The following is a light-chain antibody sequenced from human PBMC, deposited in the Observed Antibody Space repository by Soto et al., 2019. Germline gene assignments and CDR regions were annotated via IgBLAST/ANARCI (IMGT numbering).Light chain of an antibody. CDR3: QQYNHSART. CDR1: QRVGSS. Sequence: VMTQSPATLSLSPGEGATLSCRASQRVGSSLAWYQQKPGQTPRLLIYGAPTRTTGVPARFSGSGSGTEFTLTVSSQHSEDFAVYYCQQYNHSARTVSERTKVAIK. CDR2: GAP. J-gene: IGKJ1*01. V-gene: IGKV3-15*01.